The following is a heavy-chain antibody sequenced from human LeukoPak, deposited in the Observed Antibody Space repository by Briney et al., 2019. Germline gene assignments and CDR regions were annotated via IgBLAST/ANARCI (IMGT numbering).Heavy chain of an antibody. D-gene: IGHD3-16*01. V-gene: IGHV3-23*01. CDR2: INDNGADT. J-gene: IGHJ6*03. Sequence: QPGGSLRLSCAASGFTFSSYAMSWVRQAPGKGLKWVSTINDNGADTYYADSVKGRFTISRDNSYNTVSLQMNSLRDEDTGVYYCAKGLRTGVGPYMGYHYYMDVWGKGATVTVSS. CDR3: AKGLRTGVGPYMGYHYYMDV. CDR1: GFTFSSYA.